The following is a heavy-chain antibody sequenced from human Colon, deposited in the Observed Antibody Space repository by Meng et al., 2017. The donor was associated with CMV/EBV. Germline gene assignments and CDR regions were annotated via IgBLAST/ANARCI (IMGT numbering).Heavy chain of an antibody. V-gene: IGHV4-59*01. CDR1: GGSITSSF. Sequence: SETLSLTCNVSGGSITSSFWSWVRQPPGKGREWVGYIYHSGTTNSNHSLKSRVTMSLDTSQNQFSLRLTSVTAAHTAVYYCARVGGHGYNLRLYYFDYWGQGTLVTVSS. D-gene: IGHD5-24*01. CDR3: ARVGGHGYNLRLYYFDY. J-gene: IGHJ4*02. CDR2: IYHSGTT.